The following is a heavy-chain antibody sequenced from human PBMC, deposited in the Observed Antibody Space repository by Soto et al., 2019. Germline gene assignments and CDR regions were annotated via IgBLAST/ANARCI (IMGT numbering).Heavy chain of an antibody. CDR1: GGSFSGYY. CDR2: INHSGST. D-gene: IGHD2-15*01. Sequence: NPSETLSLTCAVHGGSFSGYYWSWIRQPPGKGLEWIGEINHSGSTNYNPSLKSRVTISVDTSKNQFSLKLSSVTAADTAVYYCARLGVVAATPRYYYYYGMDVWGQGTTVTVSS. J-gene: IGHJ6*02. CDR3: ARLGVVAATPRYYYYYGMDV. V-gene: IGHV4-34*01.